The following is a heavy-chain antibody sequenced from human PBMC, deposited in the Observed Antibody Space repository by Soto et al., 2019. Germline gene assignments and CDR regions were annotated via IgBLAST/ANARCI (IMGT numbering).Heavy chain of an antibody. J-gene: IGHJ6*02. V-gene: IGHV1-2*02. CDR3: ARNMDYYYGRGSGNGHGV. Sequence: QVQLVQSGAEVKEPGVSVRVSCEASGYTFTAYYIHWVRQAPGQGLEWMGWINPKFGDTTYAQDFQGRVSMTRDMSISTVYMELSSLTSDDTAIYYCARNMDYYYGRGSGNGHGVWGQGTTVTVFS. D-gene: IGHD3-10*02. CDR2: INPKFGDT. CDR1: GYTFTAYY.